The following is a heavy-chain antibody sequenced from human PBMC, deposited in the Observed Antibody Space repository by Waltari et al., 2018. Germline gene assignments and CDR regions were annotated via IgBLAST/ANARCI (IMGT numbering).Heavy chain of an antibody. CDR3: ARTQIWFGEFSLYYYYGMDV. V-gene: IGHV1-69*12. J-gene: IGHJ6*02. D-gene: IGHD3-10*01. CDR1: GGTFSSYD. CDR2: IIPIFGTA. Sequence: QVQLVQSGAEVKKPGSSVKVSCKASGGTFSSYDISWVRQAPGQGLEWMGGIIPIFGTANYAQKFQGRVTITADESTSTAYMELSSLRSEDTAVYYCARTQIWFGEFSLYYYYGMDVWGQGTTVTVSS.